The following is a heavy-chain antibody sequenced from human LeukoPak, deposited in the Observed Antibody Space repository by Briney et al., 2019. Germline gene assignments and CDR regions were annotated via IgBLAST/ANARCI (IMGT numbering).Heavy chain of an antibody. V-gene: IGHV3-64*02. J-gene: IGHJ4*02. Sequence: GGSLRLSCAASGFTFSSYAMHWVRQAPGKGLEYVSAISNNGGSTYYADSVKGRSTISRDNSKNTLYLQMGSLRAEDMAVYYCARVASGYFDYWGQGTLVTVSS. CDR1: GFTFSSYA. CDR2: ISNNGGST. CDR3: ARVASGYFDY. D-gene: IGHD5-12*01.